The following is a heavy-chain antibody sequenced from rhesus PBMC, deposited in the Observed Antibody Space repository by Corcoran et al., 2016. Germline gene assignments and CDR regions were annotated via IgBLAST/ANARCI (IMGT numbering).Heavy chain of an antibody. Sequence: QVQLQESGPGVVKPSETLSLTCAVSGYSISSGYDWSWIRQPPGKGLERIGYIYGSSGSTHINPSLKNRVTISKDTSKNQFSLKLSSVTAADTAVYYCARDRDNWNYGLDVWGPGVLVTVSS. V-gene: IGHV4-76*01. CDR1: GYSISSGYD. CDR2: IYGSSGST. J-gene: IGHJ5-1*01. CDR3: ARDRDNWNYGLDV. D-gene: IGHD1-26*01.